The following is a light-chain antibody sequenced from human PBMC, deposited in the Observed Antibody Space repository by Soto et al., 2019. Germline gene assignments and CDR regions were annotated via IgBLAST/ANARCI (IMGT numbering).Light chain of an antibody. CDR2: GVS. CDR3: QQYGTSPLT. Sequence: EIVLTQSPGTLSLSPGERATLSCRASQSVGSTYLAWYQQKPGQAPKLLMYGVSSRATGIPDRFSGSGSGTDFTLTISRLEPEDFAVYFCQQYGTSPLTFGPGTKVDI. CDR1: QSVGSTY. J-gene: IGKJ3*01. V-gene: IGKV3-20*01.